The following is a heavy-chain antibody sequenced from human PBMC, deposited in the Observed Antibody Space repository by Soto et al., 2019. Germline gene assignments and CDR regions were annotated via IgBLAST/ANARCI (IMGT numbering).Heavy chain of an antibody. Sequence: SETLSLTCTVSGCSISSYYWSWIRQPPGKGLEWIGYIYYSGSTNYNPSLKSRVTISVDTSKNQFSLKLSSVTAADTAVYYCARHPEPAESMFDPWGQGTLVTVSS. CDR1: GCSISSYY. CDR3: ARHPEPAESMFDP. V-gene: IGHV4-59*08. CDR2: IYYSGST. J-gene: IGHJ5*02. D-gene: IGHD2-2*01.